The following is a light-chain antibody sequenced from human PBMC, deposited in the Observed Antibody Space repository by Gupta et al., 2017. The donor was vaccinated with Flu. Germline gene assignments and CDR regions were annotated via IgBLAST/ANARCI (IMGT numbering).Light chain of an antibody. CDR3: QQDYSTPLT. CDR1: QSVLYSSNNKNY. Sequence: DIVKPQSPEPLAVSLGWRATIHCKSSQSVLYSSNNKNYLAWYQQKPGQPPKLLIYWASTRESGFPDRISGSGSGTDFTLTILSLQAEDVAVYYCQQDYSTPLTFGGGTKVEIK. V-gene: IGKV4-1*01. J-gene: IGKJ4*01. CDR2: WAS.